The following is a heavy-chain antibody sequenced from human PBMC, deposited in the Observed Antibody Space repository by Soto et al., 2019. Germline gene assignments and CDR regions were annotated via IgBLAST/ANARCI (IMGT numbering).Heavy chain of an antibody. D-gene: IGHD2-15*01. CDR2: IIPILGIA. V-gene: IGHV1-69*08. Sequence: QVQLVQSGAEVKKPGSSVKVSCKASGGTFRSYTISWVRQAPGQGLEWIGRIIPILGIANYAQKFQGRVTITADKSTSTAYMELSSLRSEDTAVYYCARDDKLVGSYYGMDVWGQGTTVTVSS. CDR1: GGTFRSYT. CDR3: ARDDKLVGSYYGMDV. J-gene: IGHJ6*02.